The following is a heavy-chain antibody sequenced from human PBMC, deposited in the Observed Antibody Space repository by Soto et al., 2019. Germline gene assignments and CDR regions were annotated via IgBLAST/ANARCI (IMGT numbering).Heavy chain of an antibody. V-gene: IGHV5-51*01. CDR2: IYPGDSDT. CDR1: GYSFTSYW. D-gene: IGHD3-10*01. Sequence: EVQLVQSGAEVKKPGESLKISCKGSGYSFTSYWIGWVRQMPGKGLEWMGIIYPGDSDTRYSPSFQGQVTISADKSSSTAHLQWGGRKASDCAMYYCASRGGLSRCVVGPWGQGTLVTVSS. J-gene: IGHJ5*02. CDR3: ASRGGLSRCVVGP.